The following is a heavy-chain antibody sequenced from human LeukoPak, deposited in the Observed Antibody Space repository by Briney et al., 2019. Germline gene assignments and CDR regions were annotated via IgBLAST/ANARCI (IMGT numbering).Heavy chain of an antibody. D-gene: IGHD4-11*01. Sequence: GASVKVSCKASGYPFSNYDINWVRQATGQGREWMGWMNPNSGNTDYAQKFQGRVIITRNTSISTAYMELSSLRSEDTAVYYCARGRATVTTHWVDPWGQGTLVTVSS. CDR3: ARGRATVTTHWVDP. CDR1: GYPFSNYD. J-gene: IGHJ5*02. V-gene: IGHV1-8*03. CDR2: MNPNSGNT.